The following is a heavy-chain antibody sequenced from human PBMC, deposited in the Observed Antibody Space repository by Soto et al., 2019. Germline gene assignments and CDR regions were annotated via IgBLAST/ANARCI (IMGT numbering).Heavy chain of an antibody. V-gene: IGHV3-7*03. CDR2: IKQDGSEK. CDR3: ARVQTPNTARRFYFDY. J-gene: IGHJ4*02. D-gene: IGHD6-6*01. CDR1: GFTFSSYW. Sequence: GGSLRLSCADSGFTFSSYWMSWVRQAPGKGLEWGANIKQDGSEKYYVDSVKGRFTISRDNAKNSLYLRMNSLRAEDTAVYYCARVQTPNTARRFYFDYWGQGTLVTAPQ.